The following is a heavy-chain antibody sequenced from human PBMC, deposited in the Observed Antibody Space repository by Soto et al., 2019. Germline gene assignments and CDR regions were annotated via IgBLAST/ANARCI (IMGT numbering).Heavy chain of an antibody. D-gene: IGHD1-26*01. J-gene: IGHJ3*01. V-gene: IGHV3-74*01. CDR2: IHSDGSDT. Sequence: EVQLVESGGGLVQPGESLRLSCAASGFTFSYYWMHWVPQAPGKGLVWVSRIHSDGSDTTYADSVKGRFTISRDNARNTLDLQMNSLRAEDTAVYYCARGDRGAFDLWGQGTVVTVSS. CDR3: ARGDRGAFDL. CDR1: GFTFSYYW.